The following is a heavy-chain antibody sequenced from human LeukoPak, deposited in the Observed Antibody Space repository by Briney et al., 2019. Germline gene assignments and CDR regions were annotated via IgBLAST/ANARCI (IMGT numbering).Heavy chain of an antibody. CDR1: GFTFSSYW. J-gene: IGHJ4*02. CDR3: ARGSTQYSSGWYGLDY. Sequence: QAGGSLRLSCAASGFTFSSYWMHWVRQAPGKGLVRVSRVNSDGSRATYADSVKGRFTISRDNAKNTLYLQMNSLRAEDTAVYYCARGSTQYSSGWYGLDYWGQGTLVTVSS. D-gene: IGHD6-19*01. CDR2: VNSDGSRA. V-gene: IGHV3-74*01.